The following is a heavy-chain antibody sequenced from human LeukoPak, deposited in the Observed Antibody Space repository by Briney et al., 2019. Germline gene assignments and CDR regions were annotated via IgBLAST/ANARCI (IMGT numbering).Heavy chain of an antibody. CDR2: INHSGST. J-gene: IGHJ5*02. V-gene: IGHV4-34*01. Sequence: SETLSLTCAVYGGSFSGYYWSWIRQPPGKGLEWIGEINHSGSTNYNPSLESRVTISVDTSKNQFSLKLSSVTAADTAVYYCARVWNRGWLDPWGQGTLVTVSS. CDR3: ARVWNRGWLDP. D-gene: IGHD7-27*01. CDR1: GGSFSGYY.